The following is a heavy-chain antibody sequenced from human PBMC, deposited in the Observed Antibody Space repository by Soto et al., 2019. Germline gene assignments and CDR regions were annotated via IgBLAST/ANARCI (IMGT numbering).Heavy chain of an antibody. J-gene: IGHJ4*02. CDR1: GFSFSIYD. CDR2: IIGKSGDT. V-gene: IGHV3-23*01. Sequence: EVQLLESGGGFVQPGGSLRLSCAASGFSFSIYDMSWARQAPGKGLEWVSNIIGKSGDTHYADSVKGRFTISRDNSKNMLYLQMNSLRAEDTALYYCTKGAHLDYWGQGTLVTVSS. CDR3: TKGAHLDY. D-gene: IGHD3-16*01.